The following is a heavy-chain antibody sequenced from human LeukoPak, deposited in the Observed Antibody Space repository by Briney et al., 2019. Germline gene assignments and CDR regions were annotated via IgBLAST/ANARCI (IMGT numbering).Heavy chain of an antibody. V-gene: IGHV1-18*01. CDR3: ARDSYSYGYLYYFDY. D-gene: IGHD5-18*01. CDR1: GYTFTSYG. Sequence: ASVKVSCKASGYTFTSYGISWVRQAPGQGLEWMGWISAYNGNTNYAQKLQGRVTMTTDTSTSTAYMELRSPRSDDTAVYYCARDSYSYGYLYYFDYWGQGTLVTVSS. CDR2: ISAYNGNT. J-gene: IGHJ4*02.